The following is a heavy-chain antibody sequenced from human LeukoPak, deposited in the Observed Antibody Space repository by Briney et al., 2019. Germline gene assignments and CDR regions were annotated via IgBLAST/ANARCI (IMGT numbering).Heavy chain of an antibody. J-gene: IGHJ4*02. Sequence: GGSLRLSCAASGLTFSNYGMHWVRQAPGKGLEWVTFIQYDGSDKKYVHSVKGRFTISRDNSKNTLYLQMNSLSAGDTAVYYCAKGGYSSSWSTFDYWGQGTLVTVSS. CDR3: AKGGYSSSWSTFDY. CDR2: IQYDGSDK. D-gene: IGHD6-13*01. V-gene: IGHV3-30*02. CDR1: GLTFSNYG.